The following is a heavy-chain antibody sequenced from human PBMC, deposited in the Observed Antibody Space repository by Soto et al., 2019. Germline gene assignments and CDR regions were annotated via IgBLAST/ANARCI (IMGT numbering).Heavy chain of an antibody. CDR1: GFTFSSYG. Sequence: QVQLVESGGGVVQPGRSLRLSCAASGFTFSSYGMHWVRQAPGKGLEWVAVISYDGSNKYYADSVKGRFTISRDNSKNTLYLQMNSLRAEDTAVYYCAKDKWIDPWGQGTLVTVSS. J-gene: IGHJ5*02. CDR2: ISYDGSNK. V-gene: IGHV3-30*18. CDR3: AKDKWIDP.